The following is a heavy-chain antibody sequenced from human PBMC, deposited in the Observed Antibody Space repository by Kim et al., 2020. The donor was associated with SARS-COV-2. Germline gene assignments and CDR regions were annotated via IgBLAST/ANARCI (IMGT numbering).Heavy chain of an antibody. CDR2: VSGSSSNI. V-gene: IGHV3-48*04. D-gene: IGHD3-16*01. J-gene: IGHJ6*02. Sequence: GGSLRLFCAASGFTFTRHSMNWVRQAPGKGLEWISYVSGSSSNIYYADSVKGRFTISRDNAKNSLYLQMNSLRADDTAVYFCGRDLSQYDAGSSGIDFHYGMDVWGQGATVLVSS. CDR1: GFTFTRHS. CDR3: GRDLSQYDAGSSGIDFHYGMDV.